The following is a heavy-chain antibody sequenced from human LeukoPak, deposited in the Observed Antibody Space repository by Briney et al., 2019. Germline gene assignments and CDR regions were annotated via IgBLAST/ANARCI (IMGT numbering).Heavy chain of an antibody. CDR3: APHDWFES. J-gene: IGHJ5*01. CDR2: IYSGGST. V-gene: IGHV3-66*01. Sequence: GGSLRLSCAVSGVSVSRNYMCWARQAPGKGLEWVSVIYSGGSTYYADSVKGRFTISRDNPKNTLYLQMNSLRVEDTAMYYCAPHDWFESWGQGTLVTVSS. CDR1: GVSVSRNY.